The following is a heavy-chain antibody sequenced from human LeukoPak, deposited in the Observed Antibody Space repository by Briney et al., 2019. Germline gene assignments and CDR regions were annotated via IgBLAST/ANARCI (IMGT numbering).Heavy chain of an antibody. CDR3: ARVHYDILTGYYGWFDP. J-gene: IGHJ5*02. CDR2: ISSSGSTI. V-gene: IGHV3-48*03. CDR1: GFTFSSYE. D-gene: IGHD3-9*01. Sequence: GGSLRLSCAASGFTFSSYEMNWVRRAPGKGLEWVSYISSSGSTIYYADSVKGRFTISRHNAKNSLYLQMNSLRAEDTAVYYCARVHYDILTGYYGWFDPWGQGTLVTVSS.